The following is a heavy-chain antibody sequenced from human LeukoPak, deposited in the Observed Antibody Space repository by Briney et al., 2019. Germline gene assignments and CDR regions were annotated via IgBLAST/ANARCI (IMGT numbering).Heavy chain of an antibody. Sequence: SGGSLRLSCSASGFIFSNYAMHWVRQAPGKGLEYVSAISSNGGSTYYADSVKGRFTISRDNSKNTLYLQMSSLRAEDTAVYYCVKGKGIAVTSLDYWGQGTLVTVSS. CDR2: ISSNGGST. CDR3: VKGKGIAVTSLDY. CDR1: GFIFSNYA. J-gene: IGHJ4*02. V-gene: IGHV3-64D*06. D-gene: IGHD6-19*01.